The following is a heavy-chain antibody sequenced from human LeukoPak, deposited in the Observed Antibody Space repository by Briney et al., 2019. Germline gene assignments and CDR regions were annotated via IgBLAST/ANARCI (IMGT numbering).Heavy chain of an antibody. D-gene: IGHD4-11*01. CDR3: ARHSHSNGRHNWFDP. CDR2: IYPGDSDT. CDR1: GYSFTSYW. Sequence: GESLKISCKGSGYSFTSYWIGWVRQMPGKGLEWMGIIYPGDSDTRYSPSFQGQVTISADKSISTAYLQWSSLKASDTAMYYCARHSHSNGRHNWFDPWGQGTLVTVSS. J-gene: IGHJ5*02. V-gene: IGHV5-51*01.